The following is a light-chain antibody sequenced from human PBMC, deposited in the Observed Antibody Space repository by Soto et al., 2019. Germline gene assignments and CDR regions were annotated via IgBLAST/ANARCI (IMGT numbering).Light chain of an antibody. CDR2: DAS. J-gene: IGKJ1*01. V-gene: IGKV3-11*01. CDR1: QSFGRY. Sequence: EIVLTQSPATLSLSPGERATLSCRASQSFGRYLAWYQQKPGQAPRLLIYDASNRATGIPARFSGSGSGTEFTLTISSLDPEDFALYYCQQRRTFGQGTKVEIK. CDR3: QQRRT.